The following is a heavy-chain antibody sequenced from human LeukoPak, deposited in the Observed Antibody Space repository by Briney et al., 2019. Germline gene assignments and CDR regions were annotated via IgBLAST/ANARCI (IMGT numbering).Heavy chain of an antibody. D-gene: IGHD2-2*01. CDR3: ARDYNYCSSGRCYDAFDI. J-gene: IGHJ3*02. CDR1: GFTFDDYG. V-gene: IGHV3-20*04. Sequence: GGSLRLSCAASGFTFDDYGMSWVRQAPGKGLEWVAGINRNGDSTGYADSVKGRFTISRDDAKNSLYLQMSDLRAEDTSVYYCARDYNYCSSGRCYDAFDIWGQGTMVTVSS. CDR2: INRNGDST.